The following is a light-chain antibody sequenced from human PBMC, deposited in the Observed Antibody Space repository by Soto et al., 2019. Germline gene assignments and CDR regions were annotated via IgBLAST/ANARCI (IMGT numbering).Light chain of an antibody. CDR3: LTCGTDFSVV. CDR2: LNSDGSH. V-gene: IGLV4-69*01. CDR1: SGHSSYA. Sequence: QSVLTQSPSASASLGASVKLTCTLSSGHSSYAIAWHQQQPEKGPRYLMKLNSDGSHNKGDGIPDRFSGSSSGAERYLTISILQSEDEADYYCLTCGTDFSVVFGGGTQLTVL. J-gene: IGLJ2*01.